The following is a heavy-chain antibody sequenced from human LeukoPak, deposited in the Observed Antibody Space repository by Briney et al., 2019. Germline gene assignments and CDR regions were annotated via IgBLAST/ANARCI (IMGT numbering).Heavy chain of an antibody. CDR3: AKDGTLYGSGSYYKALDY. CDR1: GFTFSSYG. V-gene: IGHV3-30*18. CDR2: ISYDGSNK. D-gene: IGHD3-10*01. J-gene: IGHJ4*02. Sequence: GGSLRLSCVASGFTFSSYGMPWVRQAPGKALEWVAVISYDGSNKYYADSVKGRFTISRDNSKHTLYLQMNSLRAEDTAVYYCAKDGTLYGSGSYYKALDYWGQGTLVTVSS.